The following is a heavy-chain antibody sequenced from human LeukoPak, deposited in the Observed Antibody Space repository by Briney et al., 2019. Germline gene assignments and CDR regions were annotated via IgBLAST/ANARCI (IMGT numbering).Heavy chain of an antibody. Sequence: SETLSLTCTVSGGSISSYYWSWIRQPAGKGLEWIGRIYTSGSTNYNPSLKSRVTMSVDTSKNQFSLKLSSVTAAGTAVYYCARELKYYYDSSGYYSYYFDYWGQGTLVTVSS. V-gene: IGHV4-4*07. CDR3: ARELKYYYDSSGYYSYYFDY. CDR2: IYTSGST. CDR1: GGSISSYY. J-gene: IGHJ4*02. D-gene: IGHD3-22*01.